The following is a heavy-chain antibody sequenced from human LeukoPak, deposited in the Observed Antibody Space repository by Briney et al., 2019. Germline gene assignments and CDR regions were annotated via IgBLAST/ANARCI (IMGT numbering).Heavy chain of an antibody. CDR3: ARLPNWNEGFDP. Sequence: GESLKISCEASGFNFNNYWVGWVRQMPGKGLEWMGIIYPGDYDTRYSPSFQGHVTISVDKSISTAYLQWRSLRASDTAMYYCARLPNWNEGFDPWGQGTLVTVSS. D-gene: IGHD1-1*01. CDR1: GFNFNNYW. V-gene: IGHV5-51*01. J-gene: IGHJ5*02. CDR2: IYPGDYDT.